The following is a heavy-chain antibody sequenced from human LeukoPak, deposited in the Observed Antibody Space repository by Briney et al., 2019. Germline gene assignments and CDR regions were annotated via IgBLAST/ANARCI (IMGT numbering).Heavy chain of an antibody. CDR2: IYYSGST. Sequence: KPSETLSLTCTVSGGSISSYYWSWIRQPPGKGLEWIGYIYYSGSTNYNPSLKSRVTISVDTSKNQFSLKLSSVTAADTAVYYCAKYLREYGYDSSGRTAHFDYWGQGTLVTVSS. J-gene: IGHJ4*02. D-gene: IGHD3-22*01. CDR3: AKYLREYGYDSSGRTAHFDY. V-gene: IGHV4-59*01. CDR1: GGSISSYY.